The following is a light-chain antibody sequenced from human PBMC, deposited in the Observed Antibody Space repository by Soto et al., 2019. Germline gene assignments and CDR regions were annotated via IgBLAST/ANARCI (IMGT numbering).Light chain of an antibody. Sequence: EIVLTQSPGTLSLSPGERATLSCRASQSVRSSYLDWYQQKPGQAPRLLIYSASSRATGIPDRFSGSGSGTDFTLTITRLEPEDFAVYYCQQFDGSSGTFGQGTKVDIK. CDR3: QQFDGSSGT. J-gene: IGKJ1*01. V-gene: IGKV3-20*01. CDR1: QSVRSSY. CDR2: SAS.